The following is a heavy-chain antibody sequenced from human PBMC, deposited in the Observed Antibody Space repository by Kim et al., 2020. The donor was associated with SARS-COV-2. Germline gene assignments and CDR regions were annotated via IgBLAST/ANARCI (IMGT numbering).Heavy chain of an antibody. J-gene: IGHJ6*02. CDR1: GGSISSSSYY. Sequence: SETLSLTCTVSGGSISSSSYYWGWIRQPPGKGLEWIGSIYYSGSTYYNPSLKSRVTISVDTSKNQFSLKLSSVTAADTAVYYCASRIQLWLPGGDYYYYGMDVWGQGTTVTVSS. CDR2: IYYSGST. V-gene: IGHV4-39*01. D-gene: IGHD5-18*01. CDR3: ASRIQLWLPGGDYYYYGMDV.